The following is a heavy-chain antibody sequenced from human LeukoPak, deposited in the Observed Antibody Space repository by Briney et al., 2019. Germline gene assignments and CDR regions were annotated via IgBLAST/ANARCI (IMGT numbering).Heavy chain of an antibody. CDR1: GGSISSYY. CDR2: IYHSGST. J-gene: IGHJ4*02. CDR3: ARHGESDFWSGYFLYYLDY. Sequence: PSETLSLTCTVSGGSISSYYWNWIRQPAGKGLEWIGSIYHSGSTYYNPSLKSRVTISVDTSKNQFSLKLSSVTAADTAVYYCARHGESDFWSGYFLYYLDYWGQGTLVTVSS. D-gene: IGHD3-3*01. V-gene: IGHV4-59*08.